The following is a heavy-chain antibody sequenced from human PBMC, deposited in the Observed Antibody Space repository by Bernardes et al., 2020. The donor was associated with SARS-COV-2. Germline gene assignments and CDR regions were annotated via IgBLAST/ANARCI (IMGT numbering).Heavy chain of an antibody. CDR2: IKHDGSEK. CDR1: GFTFRRYW. V-gene: IGHV3-7*02. Sequence: GGSLKLSCTASGFTFRRYWMVWVRQAPGKGLEWVANIKHDGSEKYYVDSVKGRFTISRDNSKNTLYLQMNSLRAEETAVYYCAKRGDATPYYFDYWGQGTLVTVSS. J-gene: IGHJ4*02. D-gene: IGHD3-16*01. CDR3: AKRGDATPYYFDY.